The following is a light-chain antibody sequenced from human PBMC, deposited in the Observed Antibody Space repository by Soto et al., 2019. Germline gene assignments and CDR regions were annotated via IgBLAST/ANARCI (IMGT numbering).Light chain of an antibody. Sequence: QSVLTQPPSASGTPGQRVTISCSGSSSNIGSNYVYWYQQLPGTAPKLLIYRNNQRPSGVPDRFSGSKSGTSASLAISGLRSEDEADYYCAAWDDSLSGDVFGGGTNLTVL. CDR1: SSNIGSNY. J-gene: IGLJ2*01. CDR2: RNN. CDR3: AAWDDSLSGDV. V-gene: IGLV1-47*01.